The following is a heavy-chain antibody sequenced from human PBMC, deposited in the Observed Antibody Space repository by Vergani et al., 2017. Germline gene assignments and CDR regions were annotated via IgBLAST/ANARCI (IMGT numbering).Heavy chain of an antibody. CDR3: ARGRETRWLRPGITYYYYYGMDV. D-gene: IGHD5-12*01. J-gene: IGHJ6*02. CDR2: MNPNSGNT. V-gene: IGHV1-8*01. Sequence: QVQLVQSGAEVKKPGASVKVSCKASGYTFSSYDINWVRQATGYGLEWMGWMNPNSGNTGYAQKFQGRVTMTRNTSISTAYMELSRLRSEDTSVYYCARGRETRWLRPGITYYYYYGMDVWGQGTTVTVSS. CDR1: GYTFSSYD.